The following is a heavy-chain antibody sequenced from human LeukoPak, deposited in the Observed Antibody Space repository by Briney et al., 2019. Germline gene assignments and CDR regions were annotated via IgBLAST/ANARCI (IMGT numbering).Heavy chain of an antibody. CDR3: ARDYYTIPSYSGGVEDYYGMDV. J-gene: IGHJ6*02. Sequence: GGSLTLSCAASGFTFSSHSMNWVRQAPGKGLEWVSYISSGGSYISYADSVKGRFTISRDNAKNSLYLQMNSLRAEDTAVYYCARDYYTIPSYSGGVEDYYGMDVWGQGTTVTVSS. CDR2: ISSGGSYI. D-gene: IGHD3-10*01. CDR1: GFTFSSHS. V-gene: IGHV3-21*01.